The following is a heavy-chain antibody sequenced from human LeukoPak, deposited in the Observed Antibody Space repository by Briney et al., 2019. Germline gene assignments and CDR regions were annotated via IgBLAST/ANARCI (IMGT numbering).Heavy chain of an antibody. CDR3: ARSTQLPSEYFNGMDV. CDR1: GYAFRTYG. Sequence: ASVKVSCKASGYAFRTYGISWVRQAVGQGLEWMGWISVYNDDTHYAQKFQDRLSMTTDTSRSTVYMELRSLRSDDTAVYFCARSTQLPSEYFNGMDVWGQGTTVTVSS. D-gene: IGHD5-24*01. CDR2: ISVYNDDT. J-gene: IGHJ6*02. V-gene: IGHV1-18*01.